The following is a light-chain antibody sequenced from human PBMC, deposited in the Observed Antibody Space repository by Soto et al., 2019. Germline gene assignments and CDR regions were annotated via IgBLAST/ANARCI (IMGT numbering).Light chain of an antibody. V-gene: IGKV1-33*01. CDR3: QQYNNWPT. CDR2: DAS. Sequence: DIQITQSTSSLSASVGDRVTITCRASQSISSYLNWYQQKPGKAPKLLIYDASNLETGVPSRFGGSGSGTEFTLTISSLQSEDFAVYYCQQYNNWPTFGQGTRLE. CDR1: QSISSY. J-gene: IGKJ5*01.